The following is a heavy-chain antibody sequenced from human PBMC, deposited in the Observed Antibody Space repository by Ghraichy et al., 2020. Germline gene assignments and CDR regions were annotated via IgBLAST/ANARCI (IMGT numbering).Heavy chain of an antibody. CDR3: ARDLEQDRLAANWFDP. CDR1: GFTFSSYS. V-gene: IGHV3-21*01. J-gene: IGHJ5*02. CDR2: ISSSSSYI. D-gene: IGHD3-9*01. Sequence: GGSLRLSCAASGFTFSSYSMNWVRQAPGKGLEWVSSISSSSSYIYYADSVKGRFTISRDNAKNSLYLQMNSLRAEDTAVYYCARDLEQDRLAANWFDPWGQGTLVTVSS.